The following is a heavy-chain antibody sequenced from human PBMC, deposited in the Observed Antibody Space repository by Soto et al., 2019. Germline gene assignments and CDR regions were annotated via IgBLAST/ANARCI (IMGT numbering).Heavy chain of an antibody. Sequence: TGGSLRLSCAASGFTLSGSWMSWVRQAPGKGLEWVSAISGSGGSTYYADSVKGRFTISRDNTKNLLYLQMNSLRAEDTAVYYCARSGDNYNRLDYWGQGTPVTVSS. CDR3: ARSGDNYNRLDY. CDR1: GFTLSGSW. CDR2: ISGSGGST. V-gene: IGHV3-23*01. D-gene: IGHD1-1*01. J-gene: IGHJ4*02.